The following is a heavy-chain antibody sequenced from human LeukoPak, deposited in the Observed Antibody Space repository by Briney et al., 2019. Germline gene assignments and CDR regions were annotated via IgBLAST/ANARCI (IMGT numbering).Heavy chain of an antibody. V-gene: IGHV7-4-1*02. D-gene: IGHD2-2*01. CDR3: ARVDTAQYCSTTTCRRNWFDP. J-gene: IGHJ5*02. Sequence: ASVKVSCKASGYIFSSYAMSWVRQAPGQGLEWMGWINTNTGNPTYAQDFTGRFVFSLDTSVSTAYLQISSLKAEDTALYYCARVDTAQYCSTTTCRRNWFDPWGQGTLVTVSS. CDR1: GYIFSSYA. CDR2: INTNTGNP.